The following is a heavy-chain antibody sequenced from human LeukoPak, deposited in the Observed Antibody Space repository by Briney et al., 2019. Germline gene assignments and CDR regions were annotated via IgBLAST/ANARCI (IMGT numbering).Heavy chain of an antibody. CDR1: GGSISSTNYY. CDR2: IYYSGST. Sequence: PSETLSLTCIVSGGSISSTNYYWGWVRQPPGKGLEWIGSIYYSGSTYYNPSLESRVTISVDTSKNQFSLKLSSVTAADTAVYYCARKGRGTTSSNFDSWGQGTLVTVSS. J-gene: IGHJ4*02. CDR3: ARKGRGTTSSNFDS. V-gene: IGHV4-39*01. D-gene: IGHD1-14*01.